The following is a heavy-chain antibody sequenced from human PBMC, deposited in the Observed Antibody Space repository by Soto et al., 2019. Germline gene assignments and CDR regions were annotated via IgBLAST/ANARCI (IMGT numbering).Heavy chain of an antibody. Sequence: QVQLQESGPGLVKPSQTLSLTCTVSGGSISSGGYYWSWIRQHPGKGLEWIGYIYYSGSTYYNPSLKSRVTISVDTSKHQFSLKLSSVTAADTAVYYCAREGTTLRLSAFDIWGQGTMVTVSS. CDR1: GGSISSGGYY. D-gene: IGHD3-3*01. J-gene: IGHJ3*02. CDR2: IYYSGST. CDR3: AREGTTLRLSAFDI. V-gene: IGHV4-31*03.